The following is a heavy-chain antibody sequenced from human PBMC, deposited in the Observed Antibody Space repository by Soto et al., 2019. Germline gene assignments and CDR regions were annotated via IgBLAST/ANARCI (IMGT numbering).Heavy chain of an antibody. CDR3: VRDRGTTLRMDV. CDR2: ILYSEKN. CDR1: GDSITSGGSY. D-gene: IGHD3-10*01. V-gene: IGHV4-31*03. J-gene: IGHJ6*02. Sequence: SLSPAGSVSGDSITSGGSYWTWIRQHPGKGLEWIGNILYSEKNYYNPSLKSRVTISLDTSKNQFSLKVNSVTAADTAVYYCVRDRGTTLRMDVWGQGTTVTVYS.